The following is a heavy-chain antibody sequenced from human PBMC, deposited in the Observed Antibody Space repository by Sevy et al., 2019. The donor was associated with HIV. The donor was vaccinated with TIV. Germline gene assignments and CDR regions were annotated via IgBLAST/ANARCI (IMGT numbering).Heavy chain of an antibody. CDR1: GFTFSSYG. D-gene: IGHD4-17*01. Sequence: GGSLRLSCAASGFTFSSYGMHWVRQAPGKGLEWVAVISYDGSNKYYADSVKGRFTISRDNSKNTLYLQMNSLRAEDTAVFYWAKGSYGDYGYYYGMDVWGQGTTVTVSS. CDR2: ISYDGSNK. CDR3: AKGSYGDYGYYYGMDV. V-gene: IGHV3-30*18. J-gene: IGHJ6*02.